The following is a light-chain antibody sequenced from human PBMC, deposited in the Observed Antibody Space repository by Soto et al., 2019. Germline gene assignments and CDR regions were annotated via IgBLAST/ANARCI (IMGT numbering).Light chain of an antibody. CDR2: GAS. J-gene: IGKJ4*01. CDR1: QSVSSSY. V-gene: IGKV3-20*01. Sequence: EIVLTQSPGTLSLSPGERATLSCRASQSVSSSYLAWYQQKPGQAPRLLIYGASSRATGIPDRFRGSGSGTDFTHNISRLAPKDFAVYYCQQYASSPLLTFGGGTKVEIK. CDR3: QQYASSPLLT.